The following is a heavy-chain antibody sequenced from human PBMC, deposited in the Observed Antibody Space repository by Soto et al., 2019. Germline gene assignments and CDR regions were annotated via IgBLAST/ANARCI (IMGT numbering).Heavy chain of an antibody. J-gene: IGHJ4*02. Sequence: SETLSLTCAVYGGSFSRNYGSWIRQPPGKGLEWIGEINRSGRTNYNPSLKSRVTISVDTSKDQLSLKLSSVTAADTAVYYCARPGSESGGQGTLVTSPQ. CDR1: GGSFSRNY. CDR2: INRSGRT. V-gene: IGHV4-34*01. CDR3: ARPGSES.